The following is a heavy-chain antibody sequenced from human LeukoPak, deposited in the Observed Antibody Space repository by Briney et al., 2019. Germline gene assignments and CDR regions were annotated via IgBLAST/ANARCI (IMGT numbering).Heavy chain of an antibody. J-gene: IGHJ4*02. V-gene: IGHV3-21*01. CDR2: ISSGGTKI. CDR1: GFIFSIYS. Sequence: PGGSLRLSCEASGFIFSIYSINWVRQAPGKGLEWVSSISSGGTKIYYADSVKGRFTISRDDVKKSVYLQMNSLRVEDTAVYYCARDFLAAGDYWGQGTQVTVSS. CDR3: ARDFLAAGDY. D-gene: IGHD6-13*01.